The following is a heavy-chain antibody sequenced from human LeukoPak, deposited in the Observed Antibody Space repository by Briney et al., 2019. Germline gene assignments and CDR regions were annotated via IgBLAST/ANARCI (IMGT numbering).Heavy chain of an antibody. J-gene: IGHJ4*02. CDR3: AKEIVGAMATLHSPIDY. CDR1: GFTFSSYA. Sequence: GGSLRLSCAASGFTFSSYAMSWVRQAPGKGLEWVSAISGSGGSTYYADSVKGRFTISRDNSKNTLYLQMNSLRAEDTAVYYCAKEIVGAMATLHSPIDYWGQGTLVTVSS. D-gene: IGHD1-26*01. V-gene: IGHV3-23*01. CDR2: ISGSGGST.